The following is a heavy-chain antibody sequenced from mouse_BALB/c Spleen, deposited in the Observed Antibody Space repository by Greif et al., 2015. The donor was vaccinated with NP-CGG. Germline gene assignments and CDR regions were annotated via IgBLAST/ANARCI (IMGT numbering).Heavy chain of an antibody. CDR1: GYTFTSYV. Sequence: VQLQQSGPELVKPGASVKMSCKASGYTFTSYVMHWVKQKPGQGLEWIGYINPYNDGTKYNEKFKGKVTLTSDKSSSTAYMELSSLTSEDSAAYYCAGITTVVDYYAMDYWGQGTSVTVSS. CDR3: AGITTVVDYYAMDY. CDR2: INPYNDGT. V-gene: IGHV1-14*01. J-gene: IGHJ4*01. D-gene: IGHD1-1*01.